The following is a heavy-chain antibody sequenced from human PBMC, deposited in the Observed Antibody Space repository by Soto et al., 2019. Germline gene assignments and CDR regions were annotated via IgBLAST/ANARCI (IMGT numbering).Heavy chain of an antibody. CDR2: IFPDDSDT. V-gene: IGHV5-51*01. CDR1: GFIFTTFW. D-gene: IGHD4-4*01. Sequence: GEALQISRKDSGFIFTTFWIAWVRQMPGKALEWMGTIFPDDSDTRYSPSFKGQVIISADKSILTAYLQWGSLKASDSALDFWARYKYSRPRRSSVVWCPGTPVTRSS. CDR3: ARYKYSRPRRSSVV. J-gene: IGHJ6*02.